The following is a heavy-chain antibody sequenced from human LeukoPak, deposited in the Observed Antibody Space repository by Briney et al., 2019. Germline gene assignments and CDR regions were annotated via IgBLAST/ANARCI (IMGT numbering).Heavy chain of an antibody. CDR1: GGTFSSYA. CDR2: MNPNSGNT. V-gene: IGHV1-8*03. CDR3: ARPARRWRGSYYFDY. D-gene: IGHD1-26*01. Sequence: ASVKVSCKASGGTFSSYAIIWVRQAPGQGLEWMGWMNPNSGNTGYAQKFQGRVTITRNTSISTAYMELSSLRSEDTAVYYCARPARRWRGSYYFDYWGQGTLVTVSS. J-gene: IGHJ4*02.